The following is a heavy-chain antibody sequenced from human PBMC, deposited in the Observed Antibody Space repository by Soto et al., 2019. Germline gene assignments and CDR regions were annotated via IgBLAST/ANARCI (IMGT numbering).Heavy chain of an antibody. J-gene: IGHJ4*02. D-gene: IGHD3-16*01. CDR1: CYTFTSSG. CDR3: ASGTGFMRIDFEK. V-gene: IGHV1-18*01. CDR2: INTKNGRT. Sequence: ASVXVSFKAYCYTFTSSGISLVLQAPGQGLEWMGWINTKNGRTSYAQRFQDRVTMTTNTSTNSAFIEVRILTSDDTAVYYCASGTGFMRIDFEKWGQRTLVNVYS.